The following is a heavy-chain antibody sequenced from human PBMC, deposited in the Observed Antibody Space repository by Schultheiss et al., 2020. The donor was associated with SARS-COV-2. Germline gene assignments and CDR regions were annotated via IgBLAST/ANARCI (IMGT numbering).Heavy chain of an antibody. J-gene: IGHJ4*02. Sequence: SETLSLTCTVSGDSITSYYWSWIRQPPGKGLEWIGYIYYSGSTNYNPSLKSRVTISVDTSKNQFSLKLSSVTAADTAVYYCARAQWLRGDFDYWGQGTLVTVSS. CDR3: ARAQWLRGDFDY. V-gene: IGHV4-59*01. D-gene: IGHD5-12*01. CDR2: IYYSGST. CDR1: GDSITSYY.